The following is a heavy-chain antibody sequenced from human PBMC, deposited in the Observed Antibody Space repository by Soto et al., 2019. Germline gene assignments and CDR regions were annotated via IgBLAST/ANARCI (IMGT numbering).Heavy chain of an antibody. CDR1: GFTFDDYA. CDR2: ISWNSGSI. Sequence: PGGSLRLSCAASGFTFDDYAMHWVRQAPGKGLEWVSGISWNSGSIGYADSVKGRFTISRGNAKNSLYLQMNSLRAEDTALYYCAKDMGIAVAGTDFDYWGQGTLVTVSS. CDR3: AKDMGIAVAGTDFDY. J-gene: IGHJ4*02. V-gene: IGHV3-9*01. D-gene: IGHD6-19*01.